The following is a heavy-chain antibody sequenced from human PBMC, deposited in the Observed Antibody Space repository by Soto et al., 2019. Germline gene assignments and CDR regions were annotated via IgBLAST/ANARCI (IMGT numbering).Heavy chain of an antibody. J-gene: IGHJ4*02. CDR3: VSQRTTVPTQAYFDY. V-gene: IGHV4-39*01. Sequence: SETLSLTCTVSGGSVTNSSYYWGWIRQSPGKGLEWIGSVYYRGRSYSKSSVKSRVTISVDTSKNRFSLSLNSVTASDTAVYFCVSQRTTVPTQAYFDYWGPGALVT. D-gene: IGHD4-17*01. CDR1: GGSVTNSSYY. CDR2: VYYRGRS.